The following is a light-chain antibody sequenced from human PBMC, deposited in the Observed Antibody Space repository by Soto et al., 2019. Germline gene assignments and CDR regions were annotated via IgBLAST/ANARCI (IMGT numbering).Light chain of an antibody. V-gene: IGKV1-33*01. J-gene: IGKJ2*01. CDR2: DAS. CDR1: QDISNY. CDR3: QQYDNLPPYT. Sequence: DIQMTRSPSSLSASVGDRVTITCQASQDISNYLNWYQQKPGKAPKLLIYDASNLETGGPSRFSGSGSGTDFTFTISSLQPEDIATYYCQQYDNLPPYTFGQGTKLEIK.